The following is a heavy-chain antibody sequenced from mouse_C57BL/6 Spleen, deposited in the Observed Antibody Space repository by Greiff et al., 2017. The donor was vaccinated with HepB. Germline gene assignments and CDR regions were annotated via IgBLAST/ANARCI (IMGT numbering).Heavy chain of an antibody. D-gene: IGHD2-3*01. CDR3: ARGDGYYRYFDV. CDR1: GYTFTSYW. J-gene: IGHJ1*03. CDR2: IYPGSGST. Sequence: QVQLQQPGAELVKPGASVKMSCKASGYTFTSYWITWVKQRPGQGLEWIGEIYPGSGSTNYNEKFKSKATLTVDTSSSTAYRQLSSLTSEDSAVYYCARGDGYYRYFDVWGTGTTVTVSS. V-gene: IGHV1-55*01.